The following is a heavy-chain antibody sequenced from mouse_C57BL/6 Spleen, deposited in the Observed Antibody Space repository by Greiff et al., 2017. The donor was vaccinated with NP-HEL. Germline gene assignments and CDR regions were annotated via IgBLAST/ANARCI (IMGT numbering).Heavy chain of an antibody. Sequence: QVQLRQPGAELVKPGASVKMSCKASGYTFTSYWITWVKQRPGQGLEWIGDIYPGSGSTNYNEKFKSKATLTVDTSSSTAYMQRSSLTSEDSAVYYCAKYYGFYYYAMDYWGQGTSVTVSS. CDR2: IYPGSGST. J-gene: IGHJ4*01. V-gene: IGHV1-55*01. CDR1: GYTFTSYW. D-gene: IGHD1-1*01. CDR3: AKYYGFYYYAMDY.